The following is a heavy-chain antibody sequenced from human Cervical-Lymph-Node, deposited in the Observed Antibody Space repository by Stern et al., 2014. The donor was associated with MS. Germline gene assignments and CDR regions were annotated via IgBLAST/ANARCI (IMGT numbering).Heavy chain of an antibody. V-gene: IGHV4-59*01. CDR3: ARGATQAFDP. CDR1: CGSISSYY. CDR2: IYYSGST. Sequence: VQLVESGPGLVKPSETLSLTCTVSCGSISSYYWSWIRQPPGKGLEWIGYIYYSGSTNYNPSLKSRVTISVGTSKNQFSLKLSSVTAADTAVYYCARGATQAFDPWGQGTLVTVSS. J-gene: IGHJ5*02.